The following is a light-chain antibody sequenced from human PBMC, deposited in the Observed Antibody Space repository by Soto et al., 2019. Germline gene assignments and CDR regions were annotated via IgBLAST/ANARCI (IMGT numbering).Light chain of an antibody. CDR2: DVD. V-gene: IGLV2-11*01. J-gene: IGLJ2*01. CDR1: SGDVGGYNY. CDR3: CSYAGSYSLVV. Sequence: QSALTQPRSVSASPGQSVAISCSGTSGDVGGYNYVSWYQQHPGKVPKVIIYDVDKRPPGVPDRFSGSKSGNTASLTISGLQAEDEADYYCCSYAGSYSLVVFGGGTKLTVL.